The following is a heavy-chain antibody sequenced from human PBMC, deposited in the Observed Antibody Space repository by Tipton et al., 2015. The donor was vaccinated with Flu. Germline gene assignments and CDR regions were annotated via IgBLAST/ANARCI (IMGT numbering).Heavy chain of an antibody. CDR3: ARDYLLGDLSFFDN. D-gene: IGHD3-16*02. V-gene: IGHV4-39*07. J-gene: IGHJ4*02. CDR1: GDSISSSSYY. CDR2: IYYSGST. Sequence: TLSLTCTVSGDSISSSSYYWGWIRQPPGKGLEWIGSIYYSGSTYYNPSLKSRVTISVDTSKNQFSLKLSSVTAADTAVYYCARDYLLGDLSFFDNWGQGTLVTVSS.